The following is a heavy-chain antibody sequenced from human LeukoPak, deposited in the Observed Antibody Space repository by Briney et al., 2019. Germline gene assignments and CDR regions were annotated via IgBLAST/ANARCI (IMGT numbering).Heavy chain of an antibody. CDR2: IIPILGIA. CDR3: ARAETPVTTFGGWFDP. J-gene: IGHJ5*02. CDR1: GYTFSSYA. D-gene: IGHD4-17*01. V-gene: IGHV1-69*04. Sequence: SVKVSCKASGYTFSSYAISWVRQAPGQGLEWMGRIIPILGIANYAQKFQGRVTITADKSTSTAYMELSSLRSEDTAVYYCARAETPVTTFGGWFDPWGQGTLVTVSS.